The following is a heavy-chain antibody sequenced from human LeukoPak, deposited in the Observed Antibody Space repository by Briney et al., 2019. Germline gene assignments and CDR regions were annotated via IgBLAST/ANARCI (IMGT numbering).Heavy chain of an antibody. CDR3: AGGRWISGSYYNFGY. D-gene: IGHD1-26*01. V-gene: IGHV4-39*07. J-gene: IGHJ4*02. Sequence: PSETLSLTCSVSGGSISSNTYYWGWIRQPPGKGLEWIATINYSGTTHYNPSLKSRVTISADTSNNQLSLKLNSLTAADTAVYYCAGGRWISGSYYNFGYWGQGTLVTVSS. CDR2: INYSGTT. CDR1: GGSISSNTYY.